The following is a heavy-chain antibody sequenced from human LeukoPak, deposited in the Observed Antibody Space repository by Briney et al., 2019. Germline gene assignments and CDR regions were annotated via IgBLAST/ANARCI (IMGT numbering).Heavy chain of an antibody. D-gene: IGHD5-12*01. Sequence: SETLSLTCTVSGCSISSGGYYWSWIRQHPGKGLEWIGYIYYSGSTYYNPSLKSRVTISVDTSKNQFSLKLSSVTAADTAVYYCARDRGPYSGYDSYYFDYWGQGTLVTVSS. CDR2: IYYSGST. V-gene: IGHV4-31*03. J-gene: IGHJ4*02. CDR3: ARDRGPYSGYDSYYFDY. CDR1: GCSISSGGYY.